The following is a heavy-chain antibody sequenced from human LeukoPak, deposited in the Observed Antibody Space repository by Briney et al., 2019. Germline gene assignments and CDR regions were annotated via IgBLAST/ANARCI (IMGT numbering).Heavy chain of an antibody. J-gene: IGHJ6*02. CDR3: AKADSSGWPNYYYYDMDV. CDR2: ISGSGGST. CDR1: GFTFSSYA. D-gene: IGHD6-19*01. Sequence: GGSLRLSCAASGFTFSSYAMSWVRQAPGKGLEWVSAISGSGGSTYYADSVKGRFTISRDNSKNTLYLQMNSLRAEDTAVYYCAKADSSGWPNYYYYDMDVWGQGTTVTVSS. V-gene: IGHV3-23*01.